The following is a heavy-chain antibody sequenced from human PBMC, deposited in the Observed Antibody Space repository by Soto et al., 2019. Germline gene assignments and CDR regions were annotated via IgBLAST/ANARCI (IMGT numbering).Heavy chain of an antibody. D-gene: IGHD1-1*01. CDR1: GFTVSCKIY. CDR3: ASWHEREHAYDV. Sequence: PGGSLRLSCAALGFTVSCKIYVACFRQAPGKGLEWISALYDVDGTFYADSVKGRFTTSSDSSKTTVYLQMNGLRPDDTAVYYCASWHEREHAYDVWGRGTTVTVSS. J-gene: IGHJ3*01. V-gene: IGHV3-53*01. CDR2: LYDVDGT.